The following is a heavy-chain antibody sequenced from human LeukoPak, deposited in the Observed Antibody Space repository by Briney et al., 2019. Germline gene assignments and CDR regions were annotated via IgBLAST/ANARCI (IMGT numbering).Heavy chain of an antibody. V-gene: IGHV3-23*01. Sequence: PGGSLRLSCAASGFTFRNYGMSWVRQAPGKGLEWVSGTIGTGDSKFYADPVKGRFTISRDNSKNTLYLEMNSLSPDDTVVYYCARGVEPLAANTLAYWGQGTLVTVSS. D-gene: IGHD1-14*01. CDR2: TIGTGDSK. J-gene: IGHJ4*02. CDR3: ARGVEPLAANTLAY. CDR1: GFTFRNYG.